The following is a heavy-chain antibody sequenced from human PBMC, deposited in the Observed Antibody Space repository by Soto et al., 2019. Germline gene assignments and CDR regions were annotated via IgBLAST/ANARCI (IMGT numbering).Heavy chain of an antibody. D-gene: IGHD1-26*01. CDR2: IYYDGSNE. CDR1: GFTFSNHG. CDR3: ARGRGSGSSYQLDY. J-gene: IGHJ4*02. V-gene: IGHV3-33*01. Sequence: QVQLVESGGGVVQPGRSLRLSCAASGFTFSNHGMHWVRQAPGKGLEWVARIYYDGSNEYYADSVKGRFTISRDDSKNTVYLQMSSVRVEDTAVYYCARGRGSGSSYQLDYWGQVTLVTVSS.